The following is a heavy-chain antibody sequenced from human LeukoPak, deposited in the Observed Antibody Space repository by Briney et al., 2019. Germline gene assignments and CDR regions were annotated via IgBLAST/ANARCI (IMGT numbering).Heavy chain of an antibody. CDR3: AREVRGYYYGSGSQLYYYYMDV. J-gene: IGHJ6*03. D-gene: IGHD3-10*01. V-gene: IGHV4-59*01. Sequence: SETLSLTCTVSGGSISSYYWSWIRQPPGKGLEWIGYIYYSGSTNYNPSLKSRVTISVDTSKNQPSLKLSSVTAADTAVYYCAREVRGYYYGSGSQLYYYYMDVWGKGTTVTISS. CDR1: GGSISSYY. CDR2: IYYSGST.